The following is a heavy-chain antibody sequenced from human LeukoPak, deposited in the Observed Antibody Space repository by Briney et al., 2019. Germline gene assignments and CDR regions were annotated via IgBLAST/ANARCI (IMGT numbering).Heavy chain of an antibody. CDR3: ARLPGYCSSNSCYKMTIPFDY. V-gene: IGHV3-30-3*01. D-gene: IGHD2-2*02. CDR2: ISYDGNNK. CDR1: GFTFSSYS. Sequence: GGSLRLSCSASGFTFSSYSMHWVRQAPGKGLEWVAVISYDGNNKYDADSVKGRFTISRDNPKNTLYLQMNSLRAEDTAVYYCARLPGYCSSNSCYKMTIPFDYWGQGTLVTVSS. J-gene: IGHJ4*02.